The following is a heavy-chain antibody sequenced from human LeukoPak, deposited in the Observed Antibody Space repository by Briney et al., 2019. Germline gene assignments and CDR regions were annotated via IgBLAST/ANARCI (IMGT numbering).Heavy chain of an antibody. J-gene: IGHJ6*02. Sequence: PGGSLRLSCAASGFTFSSYAMSWVRQAPRKGLEWVSAISGSGGSTYYADSVKGRFTISRDNSKNTLYLQMNSLRAEDTAVYYCAKEPLQGGYYYYGMDVWGQGTTVTVSS. D-gene: IGHD1-1*01. CDR2: ISGSGGST. V-gene: IGHV3-23*01. CDR1: GFTFSSYA. CDR3: AKEPLQGGYYYYGMDV.